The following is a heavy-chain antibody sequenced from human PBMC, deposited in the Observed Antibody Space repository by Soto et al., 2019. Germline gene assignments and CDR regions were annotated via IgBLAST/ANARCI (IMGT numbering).Heavy chain of an antibody. V-gene: IGHV4-31*03. CDR1: GGSMRSGSYY. J-gene: IGHJ5*02. CDR3: ARGSFSSSSSWLDR. Sequence: PSETLSLTCSVSGGSMRSGSYYWTWIRQHPGKGLERVAYISNSGNTYYNPSLETRLTISLDTSKNLFSLSLTSVTAADTALYYCARGSFSSSSSWLDRWDQGTLGTVSS. D-gene: IGHD6-6*01. CDR2: ISNSGNT.